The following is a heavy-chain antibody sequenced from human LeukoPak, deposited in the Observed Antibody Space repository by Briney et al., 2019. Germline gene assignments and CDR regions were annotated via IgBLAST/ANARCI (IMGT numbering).Heavy chain of an antibody. CDR1: GGSFSGYY. CDR3: ARVSVGDWFDP. CDR2: IYYSGST. Sequence: PSETLSLTCAVYGGSFSGYYWSWIRQPPGKGLEWIGYIYYSGSTNYNPSLKSRVTISVDTSKNQFSLKLSSVTAADTAVYYCARVSVGDWFDPWGQGTLVTVSS. J-gene: IGHJ5*02. V-gene: IGHV4-59*01. D-gene: IGHD2-2*01.